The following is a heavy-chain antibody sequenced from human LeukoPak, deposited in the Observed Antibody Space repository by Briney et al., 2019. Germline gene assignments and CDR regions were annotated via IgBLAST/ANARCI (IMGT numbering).Heavy chain of an antibody. CDR2: MNPNSGNT. Sequence: ASVTVSCKSSVYTFTSYDINWVRQATGQGLEWMGWMNPNSGNTGYAQKFQGRVTMTRNTSISTAYMELSSLRSEDTAVYYCARGLRLRRVPAARGDYYFDYWGQGTLVTVSS. J-gene: IGHJ4*02. CDR3: ARGLRLRRVPAARGDYYFDY. D-gene: IGHD2-2*01. V-gene: IGHV1-8*01. CDR1: VYTFTSYD.